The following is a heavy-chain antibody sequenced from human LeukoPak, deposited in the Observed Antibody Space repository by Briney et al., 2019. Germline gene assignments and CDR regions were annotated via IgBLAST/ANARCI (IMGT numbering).Heavy chain of an antibody. V-gene: IGHV3-21*01. Sequence: GGSLRLSCAASGFTFSSYSMNWVRQAPGKGLEWVSSISSSSSYIYYADSVKGRFTISRDNAKNSLYLQMNSPRAEDTAVYYCARGSIAVAGILDYWGQGTLVTVSS. CDR2: ISSSSSYI. D-gene: IGHD6-19*01. CDR3: ARGSIAVAGILDY. CDR1: GFTFSSYS. J-gene: IGHJ4*02.